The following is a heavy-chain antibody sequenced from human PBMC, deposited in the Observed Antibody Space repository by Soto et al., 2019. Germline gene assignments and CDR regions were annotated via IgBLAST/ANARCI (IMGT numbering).Heavy chain of an antibody. CDR2: ISWNSGSI. J-gene: IGHJ6*02. V-gene: IGHV3-9*01. D-gene: IGHD6-19*01. Sequence: SLRLSCAASGFTFDDYAMHWVRQAPGKGLEWVSGISWNSGSIGYADSVKGRFTISRDNAKNSLYLQMNSLRAEDTALYYCAKAYSSGPYYYYGMDVWGQGTTVTVSS. CDR1: GFTFDDYA. CDR3: AKAYSSGPYYYYGMDV.